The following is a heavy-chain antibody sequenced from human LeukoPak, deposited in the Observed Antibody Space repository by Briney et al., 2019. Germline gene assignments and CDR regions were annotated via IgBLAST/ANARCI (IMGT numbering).Heavy chain of an antibody. CDR2: IKPDGSAQ. V-gene: IGHV3-7*01. Sequence: GGSLRLSCAASGFTFSNSWMSWVRQAPGEGLEWLATIKPDGSAQYYVDSVKGRFTISRDNAKNSLFLQINSLRAEDTAVYYCANGGTYSSGPWGQGTLVTVSS. J-gene: IGHJ5*02. CDR1: GFTFSNSW. D-gene: IGHD3-22*01. CDR3: ANGGTYSSGP.